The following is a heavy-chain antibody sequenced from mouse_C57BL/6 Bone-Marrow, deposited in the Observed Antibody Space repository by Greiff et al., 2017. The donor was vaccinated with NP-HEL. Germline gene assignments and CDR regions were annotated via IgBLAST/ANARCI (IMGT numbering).Heavy chain of an antibody. CDR2: INPNNGGT. V-gene: IGHV1-26*01. Sequence: VQLKQSGPELVKPGASVKISCKASGYTFTDYYMNWVKQSHGKSLEWIGDINPNNGGTSYNQKFKGKATLTVDKSSSTAYMELRSLTSEDSAVYYCAREDDYGRFADWGQGTLVTVSA. J-gene: IGHJ3*01. CDR3: AREDDYGRFAD. CDR1: GYTFTDYY. D-gene: IGHD2-4*01.